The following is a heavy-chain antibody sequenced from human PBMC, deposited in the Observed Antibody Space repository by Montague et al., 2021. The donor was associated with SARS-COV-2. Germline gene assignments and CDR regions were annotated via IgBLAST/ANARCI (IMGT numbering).Heavy chain of an antibody. CDR2: INHSGST. CDR3: ARGPRITMIVVVITDIWFDP. CDR1: GGSFSGYY. J-gene: IGHJ5*02. V-gene: IGHV4-34*01. Sequence: SETLSLTCAVYGGSFSGYYWSWIRQPPGKGLEWTGEINHSGSTNYNPSLKSRVTISVDTSKNQFSLKLSSVTAADTAVYYCARGPRITMIVVVITDIWFDPWGQGTLVTVSS. D-gene: IGHD3-22*01.